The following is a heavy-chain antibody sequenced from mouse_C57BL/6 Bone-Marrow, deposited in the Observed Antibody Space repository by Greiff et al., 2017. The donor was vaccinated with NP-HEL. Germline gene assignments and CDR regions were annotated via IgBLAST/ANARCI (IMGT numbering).Heavy chain of an antibody. CDR2: INPNNGGT. V-gene: IGHV1-26*01. D-gene: IGHD1-1*01. CDR1: GYTFTDYY. J-gene: IGHJ4*01. Sequence: VQLQQSGPELVKPGASVKISCKASGYTFTDYYMNWVKQSHGKSLEWIGDINPNNGGTSYNQKFKGKATLTVDKSSSTAYMELRSLTSEDSAVYYCARSFYYYGSSVYYAMDYWGQGTSVTVSS. CDR3: ARSFYYYGSSVYYAMDY.